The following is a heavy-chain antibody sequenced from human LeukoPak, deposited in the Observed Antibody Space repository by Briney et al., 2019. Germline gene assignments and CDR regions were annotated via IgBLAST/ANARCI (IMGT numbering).Heavy chain of an antibody. V-gene: IGHV4-4*09. CDR2: IISSGGT. CDR3: ARRIVAGPTNSHWFDP. J-gene: IGHJ5*02. D-gene: IGHD6-19*01. CDR1: GGPINNYY. Sequence: SETLSLTCNVSGGPINNYYWGWIRLPPGKGLEWIGYIISSGGTNYNPSLMSRVSISIDTSKNQFSLKVTSVTAADTAVYYCARRIVAGPTNSHWFDPWGQGTLVTVSS.